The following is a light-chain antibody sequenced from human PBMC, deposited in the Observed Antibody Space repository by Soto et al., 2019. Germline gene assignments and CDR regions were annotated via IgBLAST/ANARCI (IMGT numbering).Light chain of an antibody. CDR3: QSYDSSLSGSV. Sequence: QSALTQPPSASGSPGQSVTISCTGTSSDVGGYNYVSWYQQHPGKAPKLMIYEVSKRPSGVPDRFSGSKSGNTASLTVSGLQAEDEADYYCQSYDSSLSGSVFGGGTKLTFL. J-gene: IGLJ3*02. CDR2: EVS. CDR1: SSDVGGYNY. V-gene: IGLV2-8*01.